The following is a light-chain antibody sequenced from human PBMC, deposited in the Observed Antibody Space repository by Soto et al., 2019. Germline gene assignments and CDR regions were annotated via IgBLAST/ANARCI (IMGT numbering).Light chain of an antibody. CDR3: GSYAGSYTWV. Sequence: QSALTQPRSVSGSPGQSVTISCTGTSSDVGDYNYVSWYQQHPGKAPKLLIYAVNMRPSVVPDRFSGSKSGNTASLTISGRQAEDEADYSCGSYAGSYTWVFGGGTQLTVL. CDR2: AVN. V-gene: IGLV2-11*01. CDR1: SSDVGDYNY. J-gene: IGLJ3*02.